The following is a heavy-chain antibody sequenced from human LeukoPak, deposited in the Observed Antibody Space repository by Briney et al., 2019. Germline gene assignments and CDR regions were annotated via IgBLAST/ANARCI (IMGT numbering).Heavy chain of an antibody. V-gene: IGHV1-69*06. J-gene: IGHJ4*02. CDR3: ARDRGGSFYFEY. CDR2: IIPIFNTV. CDR1: GVTFGSYG. D-gene: IGHD1-26*01. Sequence: ASVKVSCKASGVTFGSYGFSWVRQAPGQGLQWMGRIIPIFNTVDYAWELQGRVTITADKSTTTVYLGLGSLRSDDTGVYFCARDRGGSFYFEYWGQGTLVTVSA.